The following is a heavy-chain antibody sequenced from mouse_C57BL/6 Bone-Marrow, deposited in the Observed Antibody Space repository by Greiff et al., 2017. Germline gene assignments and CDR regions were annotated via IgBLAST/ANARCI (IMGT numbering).Heavy chain of an antibody. J-gene: IGHJ3*01. CDR2: IYPGSGST. CDR1: GYTFTSYW. V-gene: IGHV1-55*01. D-gene: IGHD1-1*01. Sequence: QVQLQQPGAELVKPGASVKMSCKASGYTFTSYWITWVKQRPGQGLEWIGDIYPGSGSTNYNEKFKSKATLTVDTSSSTAYMQLSSLTSEDSAAYYSAGPSYGSSYGKFDFGGRGTLVIVSA. CDR3: AGPSYGSSYGKFDF.